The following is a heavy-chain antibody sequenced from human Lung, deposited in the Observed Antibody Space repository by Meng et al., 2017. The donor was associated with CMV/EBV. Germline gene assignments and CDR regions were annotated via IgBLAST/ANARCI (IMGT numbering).Heavy chain of an antibody. J-gene: IGHJ5*02. D-gene: IGHD1-14*01. CDR1: GGTISSTSDY. CDR3: ARRPPALTGNWFDP. Sequence: SETLSLXCSASGGTISSTSDYWGWIRQPPGKGLEWIGSIYYSGTTYYNPSLKSRVTVSVDTSKNHHTLTLSAVTAADTAVYYCARRPPALTGNWFDPWGQGTLVTVSS. V-gene: IGHV4-39*02. CDR2: IYYSGTT.